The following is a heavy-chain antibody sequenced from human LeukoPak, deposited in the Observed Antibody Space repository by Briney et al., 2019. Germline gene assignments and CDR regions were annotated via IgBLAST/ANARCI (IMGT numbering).Heavy chain of an antibody. D-gene: IGHD5-18*01. J-gene: IGHJ4*02. V-gene: IGHV4-34*01. CDR2: INHSGST. CDR1: GGSFGGYY. CDR3: ARGPSFGSNVDY. Sequence: SETLSLICALYGGSFGGYYWSWIRQPPGKGLEWIGEINHSGSTSYNPSLKSRVTISVDTSKNQFSLKLSSVTAADTAMYYCARGPSFGSNVDYWGQGTLVTVSS.